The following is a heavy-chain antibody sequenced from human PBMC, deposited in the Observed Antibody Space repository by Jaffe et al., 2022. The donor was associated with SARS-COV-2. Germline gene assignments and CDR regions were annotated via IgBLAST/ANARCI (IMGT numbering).Heavy chain of an antibody. J-gene: IGHJ5*02. CDR2: ISSSGSNI. CDR1: GFSFTDYY. Sequence: QVQLVESGGGLVKPGGSLRLSCAASGFSFTDYYMNWIRQAPGKGLEWVSYISSSGSNIYYADSVKGRFTSSRDNAKNSLYLQMNTLRAEDTAVYYCATQGAMGSYYAAWGQGTLVSVSS. V-gene: IGHV3-11*01. CDR3: ATQGAMGSYYAA. D-gene: IGHD1-26*01.